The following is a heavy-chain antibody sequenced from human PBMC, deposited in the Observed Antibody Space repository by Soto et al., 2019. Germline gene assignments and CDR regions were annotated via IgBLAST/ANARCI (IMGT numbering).Heavy chain of an antibody. CDR2: IFHSLGA. J-gene: IGHJ4*02. CDR3: VRQPNGSGHY. Sequence: PSATLSLTCSVSGGSTTSDYWSWIRQPPGKGLEWLGYIFHSLGAKYTPSLGSRGTISLDTSRNQLSLSLRSVTAAATAIYFCVRQPNGSGHYWGQGLLGTGS. CDR1: GGSTTSDY. V-gene: IGHV4-59*01. D-gene: IGHD3-10*01.